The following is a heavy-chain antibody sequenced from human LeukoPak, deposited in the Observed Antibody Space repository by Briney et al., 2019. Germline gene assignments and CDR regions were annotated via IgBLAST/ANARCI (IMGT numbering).Heavy chain of an antibody. CDR2: VYYSGST. CDR1: GGSISSGRYW. CDR3: ARQAVLGATRWLDA. D-gene: IGHD1-26*01. Sequence: SETLSLTCTVSGGSISSGRYWWGWIRQPPGKGLEWIGGVYYSGSTYHNPSLQSRVTISVDTSKTQFSLKLRSVTAADTALYYCARQAVLGATRWLDAWGQGTLVTVSS. J-gene: IGHJ5*02. V-gene: IGHV4-39*01.